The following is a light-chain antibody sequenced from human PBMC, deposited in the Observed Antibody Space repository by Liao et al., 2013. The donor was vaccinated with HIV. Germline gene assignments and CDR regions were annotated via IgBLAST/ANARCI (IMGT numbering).Light chain of an antibody. CDR1: NLSNILVNKY. CDR2: QDS. Sequence: SYGLTQPPSVSVSTGQTATITCYGDNLSNILVNKYLHWYQQRPGQSPVLVIYQDSKRPSGIPGRFSGSSSGTTVTLTISGVQAEDEADYYCHSADSSGPHVLFGGGTKLTVL. J-gene: IGLJ3*02. V-gene: IGLV3-25*03. CDR3: HSADSSGPHVL.